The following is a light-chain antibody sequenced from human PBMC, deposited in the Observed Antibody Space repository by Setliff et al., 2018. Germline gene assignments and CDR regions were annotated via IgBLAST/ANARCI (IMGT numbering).Light chain of an antibody. CDR1: SSDVGGYNY. CDR2: EVS. CDR3: SSYAGSNVVV. V-gene: IGLV2-8*01. Sequence: SALTQPPSASGSPGQSVTISCTGTSSDVGGYNYVSWYQQHPGKAPKLMIYEVSKRPSGVPDRFSGSKSGNTASLTVSGLQAEDEADYYCSSYAGSNVVVFGGGTK. J-gene: IGLJ2*01.